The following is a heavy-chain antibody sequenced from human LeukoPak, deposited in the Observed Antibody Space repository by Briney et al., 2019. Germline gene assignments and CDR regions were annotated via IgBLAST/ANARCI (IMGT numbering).Heavy chain of an antibody. V-gene: IGHV1-2*02. J-gene: IGHJ4*02. CDR3: ARDHKAMGGGIDY. Sequence: ASVKVSCKASGYTFTGYYMHWVRQAPGKGLEWMGWINPISGGTNYAQKFRGRVTMTRDTSISTAYMELSRLRSDDTAVYYCARDHKAMGGGIDYWGQGTLVTVSS. D-gene: IGHD2-15*01. CDR2: INPISGGT. CDR1: GYTFTGYY.